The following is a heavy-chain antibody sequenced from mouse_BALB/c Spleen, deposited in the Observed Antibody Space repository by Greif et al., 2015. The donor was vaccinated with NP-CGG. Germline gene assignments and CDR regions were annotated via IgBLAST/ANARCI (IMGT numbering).Heavy chain of an antibody. D-gene: IGHD2-3*01. CDR1: GFAFSSYD. V-gene: IGHV5-12-1*01. CDR2: ISSGGGST. CDR3: ARYDGYYYYAMGY. J-gene: IGHJ4*01. Sequence: EVQVVESGGGLVKPGGSLKLSCAASGFAFSSYDMSWVRQTPEKRLEWVAYISSGGGSTYYPDTVKGRFTISRDNAKNTLYLQMSSLKSEDTAMYYCARYDGYYYYAMGYWGQGTSVTVSS.